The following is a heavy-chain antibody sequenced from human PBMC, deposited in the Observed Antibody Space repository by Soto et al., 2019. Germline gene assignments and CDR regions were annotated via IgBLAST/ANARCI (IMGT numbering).Heavy chain of an antibody. Sequence: WGTLTLSCAVSGFTFADSYMSWSRQAPRKEREWLSYIIHGSRYPVYADSVKGRLTISRDNAKRSLYLRMMTLTAADTATYYCVRGGGGRLFDPWGQGTMVTISS. V-gene: IGHV3-11*05. J-gene: IGHJ5*02. D-gene: IGHD2-21*01. CDR2: IIHGSRYP. CDR3: VRGGGGRLFDP. CDR1: GFTFADSY.